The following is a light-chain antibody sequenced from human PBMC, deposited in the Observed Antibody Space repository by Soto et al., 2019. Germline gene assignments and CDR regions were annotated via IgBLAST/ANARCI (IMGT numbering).Light chain of an antibody. CDR2: GAS. CDR1: QSVSSSY. V-gene: IGKV3-20*01. Sequence: EIVLTQSPGTLSLSPGEIATLSCRASQSVSSSYLAWYQQKPGQAPRLLIYGASSRATGIPDRFSGSGSGTDFTLTNSRLEPEDFAVYYCQQYGSAPPTFGPGTKVDIK. J-gene: IGKJ3*01. CDR3: QQYGSAPPT.